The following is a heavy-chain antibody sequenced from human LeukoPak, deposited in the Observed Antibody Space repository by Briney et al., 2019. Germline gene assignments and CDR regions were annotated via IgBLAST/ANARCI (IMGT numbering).Heavy chain of an antibody. J-gene: IGHJ6*04. D-gene: IGHD3-10*02. CDR1: GFTFNNYS. V-gene: IGHV3-21*01. CDR2: ISSSNIYI. Sequence: GGSLRLSCAASGFTFNNYSMNWVRQAPGKGLEWVSSISSSNIYIYYADSVKGRFTISRDNAKNSLYLQMNSLRAEDTAVYYCAELGITMIGGVWGKGTTVTISS. CDR3: AELGITMIGGV.